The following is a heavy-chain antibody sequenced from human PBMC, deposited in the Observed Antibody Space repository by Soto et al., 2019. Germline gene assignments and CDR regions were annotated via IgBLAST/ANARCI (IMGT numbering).Heavy chain of an antibody. V-gene: IGHV4-30-4*01. CDR2: IYYNGDT. J-gene: IGHJ4*02. D-gene: IGHD3-10*01. Sequence: QVRLQESGPKLVRPSQTLSLTCSVSGVSINRGDYYWSWVRQSPGRGLEWIGSIYYNGDTNYNQSIGSRVTMPVDTSKNQVFLDLQSVVAADTAVYFCAREGGEIVQVPYYWGQGTLITVSS. CDR1: GVSINRGDYY. CDR3: AREGGEIVQVPYY.